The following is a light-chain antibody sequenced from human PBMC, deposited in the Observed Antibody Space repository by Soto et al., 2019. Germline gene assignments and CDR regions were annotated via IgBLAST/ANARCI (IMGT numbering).Light chain of an antibody. CDR3: QQYNTWPRT. CDR1: QSISSN. Sequence: EIVMTQSPATLSVSPGERATLSCRASQSISSNLAWYHHKPGQAPRLLIYGASNRATGIPAKFSGSGSGTEFTLTISSLQTEDFALYYCQQYNTWPRTFGGGTNVEIK. V-gene: IGKV3-15*01. J-gene: IGKJ4*01. CDR2: GAS.